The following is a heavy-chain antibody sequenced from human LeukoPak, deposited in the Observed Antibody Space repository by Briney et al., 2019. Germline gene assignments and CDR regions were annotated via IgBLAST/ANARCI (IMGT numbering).Heavy chain of an antibody. CDR3: ARGYYYDSSGYFPDDY. Sequence: SVKVSCTASGGTFSIYAISWVRQAPGQGLEWMGGIIPIFGTANYAQKFQGGVTITADESTSTAYMELSSLRSEDTAVYYCARGYYYDSSGYFPDDYWGQGTLVTVSS. D-gene: IGHD3-22*01. CDR1: GGTFSIYA. V-gene: IGHV1-69*01. J-gene: IGHJ4*02. CDR2: IIPIFGTA.